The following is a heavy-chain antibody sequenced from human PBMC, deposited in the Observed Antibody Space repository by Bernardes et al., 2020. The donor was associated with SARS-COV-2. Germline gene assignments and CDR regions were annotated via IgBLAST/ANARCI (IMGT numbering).Heavy chain of an antibody. Sequence: SETLSLTCTVSGGSISSSSYYWGWIRQPPGKGLEWIGSIYYSGSTYYNPSLKSRVTISVDTSKNQFSLKLSSVTAADTAVYYCARLTWIQLWDYWGQGTLVTVSS. J-gene: IGHJ4*02. V-gene: IGHV4-39*01. D-gene: IGHD5-18*01. CDR2: IYYSGST. CDR1: GGSISSSSYY. CDR3: ARLTWIQLWDY.